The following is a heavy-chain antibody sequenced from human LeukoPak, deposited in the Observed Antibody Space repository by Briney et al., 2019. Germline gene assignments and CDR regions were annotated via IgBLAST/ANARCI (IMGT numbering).Heavy chain of an antibody. D-gene: IGHD6-13*01. J-gene: IGHJ5*02. CDR2: VSWNSGSI. V-gene: IGHV3-9*01. CDR3: AKDVSSSWYADGVNWFDP. Sequence: GGSLRLSCAASGFKFADYAMHWVRQAPGKGLEWVSGVSWNSGSIGYADSVKGRFTISRDNAKNSLYLQMNSLRVEDTALYYCAKDVSSSWYADGVNWFDPWGQGTLVTVSS. CDR1: GFKFADYA.